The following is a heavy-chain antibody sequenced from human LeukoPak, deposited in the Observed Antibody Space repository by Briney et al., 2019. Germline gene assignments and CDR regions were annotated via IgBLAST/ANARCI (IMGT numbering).Heavy chain of an antibody. CDR3: ARVSSSGWCVFDY. V-gene: IGHV1-2*02. CDR1: GYTFTGHY. J-gene: IGHJ4*02. CDR2: INPSSGVT. Sequence: GASVKVSCKASGYTFTGHYMHWVRQAPGQGLEWMGWINPSSGVTNCAQKFQGRVTMTRDMSTSTVYMELSSLRSEDTAVYYCARVSSSGWCVFDYWGQGTLVTVSS. D-gene: IGHD6-19*01.